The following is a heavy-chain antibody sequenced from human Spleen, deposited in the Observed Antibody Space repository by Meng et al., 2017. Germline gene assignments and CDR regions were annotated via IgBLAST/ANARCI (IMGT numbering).Heavy chain of an antibody. V-gene: IGHV1-18*01. CDR2: ISAYNGNT. CDR1: DYTFTSYG. Sequence: ASVKVSCKASDYTFTSYGISWVRQAPGQGLEWMGWISAYNGNTNYAQKLQGRVTMTTDTSTSTAYMELNSLRSEDTAVYFFERKAGNCITITCYSLDYWGQGTLVTVSS. J-gene: IGHJ4*02. CDR3: ERKAGNCITITCYSLDY. D-gene: IGHD2-15*01.